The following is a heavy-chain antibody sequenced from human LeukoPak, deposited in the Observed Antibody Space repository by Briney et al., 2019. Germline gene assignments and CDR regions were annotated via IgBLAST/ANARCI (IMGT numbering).Heavy chain of an antibody. D-gene: IGHD6-6*01. J-gene: IGHJ4*02. CDR3: AKVWQLVVIPDY. CDR1: GFTFSDYY. V-gene: IGHV3-11*01. Sequence: GGSLRLSCAASGFTFSDYYMSWIRQAPGKGLEWISYISSRGDVIYYADSVKGRFTISRDNSKNTLYLQMNSLRAEDTAVYYCAKVWQLVVIPDYWGQGTLVTVSS. CDR2: ISSRGDVI.